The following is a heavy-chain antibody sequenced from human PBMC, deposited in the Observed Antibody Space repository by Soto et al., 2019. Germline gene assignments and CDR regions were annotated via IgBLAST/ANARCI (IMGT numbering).Heavy chain of an antibody. CDR2: IIPIFGTA. CDR1: GGTFSCYA. Sequence: QVQLVQSGAEVKKPGSSVKVSCKASGGTFSCYAISWVRQAPGQGLEWMGGIIPIFGTANYAQKFQGRVTFTGAESRRPAYMGLSSLRSEDTAVYSWARSNGDTAMFIRGIHLWSAPGGRGPLVTVSS. CDR3: ARSNGDTAMFIRGIHLWSAP. D-gene: IGHD5-18*01. V-gene: IGHV1-69*12. J-gene: IGHJ5*02.